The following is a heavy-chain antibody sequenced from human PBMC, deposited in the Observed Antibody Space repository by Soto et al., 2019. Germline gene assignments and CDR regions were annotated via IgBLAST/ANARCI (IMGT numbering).Heavy chain of an antibody. V-gene: IGHV4-59*01. CDR1: GASISSFY. CDR3: ARYGDMVTNWFDP. Sequence: QVQLQESGPGLVKPSETLSLTCTVSGASISSFYWSWIRQPPGKGLEWIGYMFYSGTSKYNPSLKSRVTISVDTSKNQLSLKLRSVTAADTAVYYCARYGDMVTNWFDPWGQGTLVTVSS. D-gene: IGHD5-12*01. CDR2: MFYSGTS. J-gene: IGHJ5*02.